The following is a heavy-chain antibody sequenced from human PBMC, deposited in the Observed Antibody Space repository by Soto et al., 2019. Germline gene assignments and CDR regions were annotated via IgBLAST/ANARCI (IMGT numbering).Heavy chain of an antibody. CDR2: TYYRSKWYN. Sequence: QTLSLTCAISGDSVSSNSAAWNWIRQSPSRGLEWLGRTYYRSKWYNDYAVSVKSRITINPDTSKNQFSLQLNSVTPEDTAVYYCAGDKCCSTSCYDYYYYGMDVWVQGTTVTVSS. J-gene: IGHJ6*02. D-gene: IGHD2-2*01. V-gene: IGHV6-1*01. CDR3: AGDKCCSTSCYDYYYYGMDV. CDR1: GDSVSSNSAA.